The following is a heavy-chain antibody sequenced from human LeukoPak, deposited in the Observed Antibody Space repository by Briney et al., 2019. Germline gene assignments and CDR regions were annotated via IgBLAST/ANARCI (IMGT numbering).Heavy chain of an antibody. Sequence: ASVKVSCKTSGYIFASYAFSWVRQAPGQGLEWMGWMNPNSGGTKYTRKFQGRVTMTRDTSISTAYMELSRLTSDDTAMYYCARDKLGLGELSLYDEWGQGTQVTVSS. V-gene: IGHV1-2*02. CDR1: GYIFASYA. CDR2: MNPNSGGT. J-gene: IGHJ4*02. CDR3: ARDKLGLGELSLYDE. D-gene: IGHD3-16*02.